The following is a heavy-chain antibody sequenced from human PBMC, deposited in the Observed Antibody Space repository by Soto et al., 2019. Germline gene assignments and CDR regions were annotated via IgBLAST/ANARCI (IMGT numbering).Heavy chain of an antibody. CDR1: GGSISSGGYS. D-gene: IGHD6-19*01. CDR2: IYHSGST. Sequence: SETLSLTCAVSGGSISSGGYSWSWIRQPPGKGLEWIGYIYHSGSTYYNPPLKSRVTISVDRSKNQFSLKLSSVTAADTVVYYCARQAVAGTGRHFDYWGQGTLVTVS. J-gene: IGHJ4*02. CDR3: ARQAVAGTGRHFDY. V-gene: IGHV4-30-2*01.